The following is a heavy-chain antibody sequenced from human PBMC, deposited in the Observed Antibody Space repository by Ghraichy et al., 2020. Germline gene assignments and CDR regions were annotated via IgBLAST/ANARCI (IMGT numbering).Heavy chain of an antibody. V-gene: IGHV3-72*01. J-gene: IGHJ5*02. D-gene: IGHD2-15*01. CDR1: GFTFSDHY. CDR3: ARAACSGGTCHPEEFDP. Sequence: GGSLRLSCAASGFTFSDHYMDWVRQAPGKGLEWVGRVRKKTNSYTTEYAASVKGRFTISRDDSQNSLYLQMNSLKTEDTAVYYCARAACSGGTCHPEEFDPWGQGTLVTVSS. CDR2: VRKKTNSYTT.